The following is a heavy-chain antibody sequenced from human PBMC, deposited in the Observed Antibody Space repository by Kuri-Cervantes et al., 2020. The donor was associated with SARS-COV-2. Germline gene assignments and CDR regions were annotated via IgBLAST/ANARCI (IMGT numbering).Heavy chain of an antibody. Sequence: GESLKISCAASGFTFSSYEMNWIRQAPGKGLEWVSYISSSSSYTNYADSVKGRFTISRDNAKNSLFLQMNSLSAEDTALYYCARDGSRSSVNYWGQGTLVTVSS. V-gene: IGHV3-11*05. J-gene: IGHJ4*02. CDR1: GFTFSSYE. D-gene: IGHD4-17*01. CDR2: ISSSSSYT. CDR3: ARDGSRSSVNY.